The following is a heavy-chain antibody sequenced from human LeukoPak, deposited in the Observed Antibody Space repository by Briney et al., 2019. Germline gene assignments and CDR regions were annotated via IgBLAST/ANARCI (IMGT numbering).Heavy chain of an antibody. J-gene: IGHJ4*02. D-gene: IGHD3-16*01. CDR2: ISSSSYI. Sequence: PGGSLRLSCAASGFTFSSYSMNWVRQAPGKGLEWVSSISSSSYIYYADSVKGRFTISRDNAKNSLYLQMNSLRAEDTAVYYCARAPYVYSGHHDYWGQGTLVTVSS. CDR1: GFTFSSYS. V-gene: IGHV3-21*01. CDR3: ARAPYVYSGHHDY.